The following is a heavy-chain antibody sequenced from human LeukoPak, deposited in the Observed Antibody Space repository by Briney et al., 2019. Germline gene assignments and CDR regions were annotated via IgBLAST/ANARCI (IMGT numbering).Heavy chain of an antibody. CDR3: ARAGSGFWSGYSPFDY. Sequence: PVGSLRLSCAASGFTFSSYWMSWVRQAPGKGLEWVANIKQDGSEKYYVDSVKGRFTISRDNAKNSLYLQMNSLRAEDTAVYYCARAGSGFWSGYSPFDYWGQGTLVTVSS. J-gene: IGHJ4*02. CDR1: GFTFSSYW. D-gene: IGHD3-3*01. V-gene: IGHV3-7*01. CDR2: IKQDGSEK.